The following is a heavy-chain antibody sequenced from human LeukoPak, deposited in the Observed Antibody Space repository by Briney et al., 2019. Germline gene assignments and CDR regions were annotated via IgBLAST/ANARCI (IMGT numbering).Heavy chain of an antibody. D-gene: IGHD3-16*01. CDR3: ADGPFRGDYYYYGMDV. Sequence: ETLSLTCTVSGGSISSSSYYWGWIRQPPGKGLEWVSAISGSGGSTYYADSVKGRFTISRDNSKNTLYLQMNSLRAEDTAVYYCADGPFRGDYYYYGMDVWGQGTTVTVSS. V-gene: IGHV3-23*01. CDR2: ISGSGGST. J-gene: IGHJ6*02. CDR1: GGSISSSSYY.